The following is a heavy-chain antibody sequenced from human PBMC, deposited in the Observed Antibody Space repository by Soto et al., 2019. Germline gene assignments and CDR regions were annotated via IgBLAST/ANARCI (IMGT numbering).Heavy chain of an antibody. Sequence: QVQLVESGGGVVQPGRSLRLSCAASGFTFSSYGMHWVRQAPGKGLEWVAVISYDGSNKYYADSVNGRFTISRDNSKNTLYLQMNSLRAEDTAVYYCARDSLLAYCGGDCYSGFDYWGQGTLVTVSS. CDR3: ARDSLLAYCGGDCYSGFDY. CDR2: ISYDGSNK. J-gene: IGHJ4*02. CDR1: GFTFSSYG. V-gene: IGHV3-30*03. D-gene: IGHD2-21*02.